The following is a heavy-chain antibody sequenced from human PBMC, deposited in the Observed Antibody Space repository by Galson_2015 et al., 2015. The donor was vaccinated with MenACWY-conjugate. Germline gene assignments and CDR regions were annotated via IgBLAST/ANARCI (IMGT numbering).Heavy chain of an antibody. CDR3: AKVRTGDYYDSVGPGVGSFDI. D-gene: IGHD3-10*01. J-gene: IGHJ3*02. CDR1: GFTFSRYT. V-gene: IGHV3-21*01. Sequence: SLRLSCAASGFTFSRYTLNWVRQAPGKGLEWVSAISSSSSSVYYADSVMGRFTISRDNAKNSLFLQMDGLRAEDTAVYYCAKVRTGDYYDSVGPGVGSFDIWGQGTEVIVAS. CDR2: ISSSSSSV.